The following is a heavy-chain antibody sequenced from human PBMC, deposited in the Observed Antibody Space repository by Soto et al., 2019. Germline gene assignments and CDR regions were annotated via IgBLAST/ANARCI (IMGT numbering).Heavy chain of an antibody. D-gene: IGHD3-16*01. CDR1: GGSISNFY. V-gene: IGHV4-59*01. Sequence: SETLSLTCTVSGGSISNFYLSWIRQPPGKGLEWIGYIHYTGSTNYNSSLESRVTISVDTSKNQFSLKLNSVTAADTAVYFCARGGWSLDYWGQGTLVTVSS. J-gene: IGHJ4*02. CDR2: IHYTGST. CDR3: ARGGWSLDY.